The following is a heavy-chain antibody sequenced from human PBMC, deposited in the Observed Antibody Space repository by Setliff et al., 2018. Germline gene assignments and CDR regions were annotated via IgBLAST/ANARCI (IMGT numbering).Heavy chain of an antibody. V-gene: IGHV4-30-2*01. CDR1: GGSISSGDAS. Sequence: SETLSLTCAVSGGSISSGDASWGWVRQPPGKGLEWIGYIYHAGSTYYNPSLESRVTISIDKPNKQFSLELRSLTDADTDLYYCARGGGYGWGGSFLNAPFDYWGQGMLVTVSS. D-gene: IGHD3-10*01. J-gene: IGHJ4*02. CDR2: IYHAGST. CDR3: ARGGGYGWGGSFLNAPFDY.